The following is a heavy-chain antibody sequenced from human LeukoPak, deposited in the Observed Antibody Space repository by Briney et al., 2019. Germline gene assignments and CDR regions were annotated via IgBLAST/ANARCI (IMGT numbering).Heavy chain of an antibody. J-gene: IGHJ6*02. CDR3: AKDSRAALPAYYGMDV. D-gene: IGHD6-25*01. Sequence: GGSLRLSCAASAFTFSSYSMNWVLQAPGKGLESVSGISGSSGMTYYIDSVKGRFTISRDTSKNTLYLQMNSLRVDDTAVYYCAKDSRAALPAYYGMDVWGQGTTVTVSS. CDR1: AFTFSSYS. V-gene: IGHV3-23*01. CDR2: ISGSSGMT.